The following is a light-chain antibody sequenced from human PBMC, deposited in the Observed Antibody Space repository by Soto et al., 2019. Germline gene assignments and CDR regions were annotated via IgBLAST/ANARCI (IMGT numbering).Light chain of an antibody. J-gene: IGKJ4*01. CDR2: DAS. Sequence: VLTQSPATLSLSPGERATLSCRASQSVSTYLAWYQQKPGQAPRLLIYDASNRATGIPARFSGSGSGTDFTLTISSLEPEDFAVYYCQQRINWPPVTFGGGTKGEIK. CDR1: QSVSTY. CDR3: QQRINWPPVT. V-gene: IGKV3-11*01.